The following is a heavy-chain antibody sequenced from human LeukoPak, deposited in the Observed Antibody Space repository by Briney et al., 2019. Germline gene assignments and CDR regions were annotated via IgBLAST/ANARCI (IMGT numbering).Heavy chain of an antibody. CDR1: GGSISSYY. Sequence: PPESLSLTCTVSGGSISSYYWSWIRQPPGKGLEWIGYIYYSGSTNYNPSLKSRVTISVDTSKNQFSLKLSSVTAADTAVYYCARDHTYYDILTGYSFGAFDIWGQGTMVTVSS. J-gene: IGHJ3*02. CDR3: ARDHTYYDILTGYSFGAFDI. D-gene: IGHD3-9*01. CDR2: IYYSGST. V-gene: IGHV4-59*01.